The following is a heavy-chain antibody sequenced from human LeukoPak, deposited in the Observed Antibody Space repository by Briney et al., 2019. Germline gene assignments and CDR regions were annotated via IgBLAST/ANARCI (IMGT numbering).Heavy chain of an antibody. CDR1: GASISSYS. J-gene: IGHJ4*02. Sequence: SETLSLTCTVSGASISSYSWSWIRQPPGKGLEWLGYIDYIGRPNYNPSLKGRVTISVGTSKNQFSLRLTSVTDADTSVYFCARHYPPDYPFDCWGRGTLVTVSS. V-gene: IGHV4-59*08. CDR3: ARHYPPDYPFDC. D-gene: IGHD4-17*01. CDR2: IDYIGRP.